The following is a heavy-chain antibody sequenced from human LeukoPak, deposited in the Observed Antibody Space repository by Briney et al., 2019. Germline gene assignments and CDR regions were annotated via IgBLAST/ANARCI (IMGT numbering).Heavy chain of an antibody. D-gene: IGHD2-15*01. Sequence: PSETLSLTCTVSGGSISSYYWSWIRQPAGKGLEGIGRIYTSGGTNYNPSLKSRVTMSVDTSKTQFSLKLSSMTAADTAVYYSERADPGFSRGAATVYFDYWGQGTLVTVSS. CDR3: ERADPGFSRGAATVYFDY. CDR2: IYTSGGT. J-gene: IGHJ4*02. CDR1: GGSISSYY. V-gene: IGHV4-4*07.